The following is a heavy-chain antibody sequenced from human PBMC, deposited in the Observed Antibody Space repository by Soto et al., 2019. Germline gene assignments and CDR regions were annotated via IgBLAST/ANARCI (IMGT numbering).Heavy chain of an antibody. V-gene: IGHV4-59*01. CDR3: ARAPRDAIPDY. J-gene: IGHJ4*02. D-gene: IGHD2-2*01. Sequence: SETQSLTCTVSNGSINNYYGPLIRQSPGKGLEWIGFVYYSGTTNYNPSLKSRVTISLHTSKSQFSLRLSSVTAADTAVYYCARAPRDAIPDYWGQGTLVTGSS. CDR2: VYYSGTT. CDR1: NGSINNYY.